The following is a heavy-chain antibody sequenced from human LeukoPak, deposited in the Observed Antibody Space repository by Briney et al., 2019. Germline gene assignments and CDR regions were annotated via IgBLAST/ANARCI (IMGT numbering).Heavy chain of an antibody. V-gene: IGHV4-59*08. CDR3: ARRMKGLRYFDWSDAFDL. D-gene: IGHD3-9*01. CDR1: DGYISSYY. J-gene: IGHJ3*01. CDR2: IYYTGNT. Sequence: SETLSLTCTVFDGYISSYYWSWLRQPPGKGLEWIGYIYYTGNTNYNPSLKSRLTISVDTSKNQLSLKLSSVTAADTAVYYCARRMKGLRYFDWSDAFDLWGQGTMVTVSS.